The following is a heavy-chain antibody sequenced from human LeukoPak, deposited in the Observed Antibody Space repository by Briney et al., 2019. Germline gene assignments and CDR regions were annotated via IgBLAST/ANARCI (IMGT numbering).Heavy chain of an antibody. CDR3: ARVEVLLWFGEDLYSFDY. CDR2: IYYSGST. CDR1: GGSISSHY. Sequence: SETLSLTCTVSGGSISSHYWSWIRQPPGKGLEWIGYIYYSGSTNYNPSLKSRVTISVDTSKNQFSLKLSSVTAADTAVYYCARVEVLLWFGEDLYSFDYWGQGTLVTVSS. J-gene: IGHJ4*02. D-gene: IGHD3-10*01. V-gene: IGHV4-59*11.